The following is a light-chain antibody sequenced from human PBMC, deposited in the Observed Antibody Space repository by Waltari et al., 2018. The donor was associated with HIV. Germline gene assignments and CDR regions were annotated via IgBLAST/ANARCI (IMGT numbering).Light chain of an antibody. Sequence: QSALTQPPSVSGSPGQSVTISCTGASSDVGYYDRVSWYLQAPGTAPKLIIYGVNNRPSGVPDRFSGSKSGYTALLTISGLQAEDEADYFCSSYASGSTFVFGTGTKVTVL. CDR1: SSDVGYYDR. J-gene: IGLJ1*01. CDR3: SSYASGSTFV. V-gene: IGLV2-18*02. CDR2: GVN.